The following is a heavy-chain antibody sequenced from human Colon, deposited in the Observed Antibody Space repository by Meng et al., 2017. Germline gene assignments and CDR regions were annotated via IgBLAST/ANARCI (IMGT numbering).Heavy chain of an antibody. J-gene: IGHJ4*02. CDR2: IYYTGST. Sequence: QVQLQESGPGLVRPSETLSLTCTVSGGSVSSGSYYWSWIRQPPGKGLEWIGYIYYTGSTNYNPSLKSRVTIPVDTSKNQFSLKLSSVTAADTAVYYCARGPLDYWGQGTLVTVSS. CDR3: ARGPLDY. CDR1: GGSVSSGSYY. V-gene: IGHV4-61*01.